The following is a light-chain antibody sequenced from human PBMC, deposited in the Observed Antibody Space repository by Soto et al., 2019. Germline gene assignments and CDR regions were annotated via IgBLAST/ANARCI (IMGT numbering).Light chain of an antibody. CDR1: SSDVGSYSH. CDR3: ISYTGSSTSYV. V-gene: IGLV2-14*01. CDR2: EVT. J-gene: IGLJ1*01. Sequence: QSVLTQPASVSGSPGQSITISCSVTSSDVGSYSHVAWYQQFPGKTPKLIIYEVTYRPSGVSHRFSASKSGNTASLTISGLQAGDEAAYYCISYTGSSTSYVFGTGTKVTVL.